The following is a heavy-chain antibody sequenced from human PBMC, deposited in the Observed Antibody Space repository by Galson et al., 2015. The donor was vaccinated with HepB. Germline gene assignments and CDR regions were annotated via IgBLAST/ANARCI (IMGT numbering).Heavy chain of an antibody. CDR1: GFTVSSNY. CDR2: IYSGGST. Sequence: SLRLSCAASGFTVSSNYMSWVRQAPGKGLEWVSVIYSGGSTYYADSVKGRFTISRDNSKNTLYLQMNSLRAEDTAVYYCARGGDGYNLDLDYWGQGTLVTVSS. J-gene: IGHJ4*02. CDR3: ARGGDGYNLDLDY. V-gene: IGHV3-66*01. D-gene: IGHD5-24*01.